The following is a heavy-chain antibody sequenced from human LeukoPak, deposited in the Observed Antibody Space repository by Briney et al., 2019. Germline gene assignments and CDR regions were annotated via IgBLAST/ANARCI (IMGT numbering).Heavy chain of an antibody. V-gene: IGHV4-39*07. CDR2: IYYSGST. J-gene: IGHJ4*02. CDR3: ARGGWEYYDSSGYLGPFDY. Sequence: SETLSLTCTVSGGSISSSSYYWGWIRQPPGKGLEWIGSIYYSGSTYYNPSLKSRVTISVDTSKNQFSLKLSSVTAADTAVYYCARGGWEYYDSSGYLGPFDYWGQGTLVTVSS. D-gene: IGHD3-22*01. CDR1: GGSISSSSYY.